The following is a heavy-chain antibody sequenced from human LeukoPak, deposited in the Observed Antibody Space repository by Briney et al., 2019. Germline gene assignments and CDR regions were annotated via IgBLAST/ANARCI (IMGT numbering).Heavy chain of an antibody. J-gene: IGHJ4*02. V-gene: IGHV3-23*01. D-gene: IGHD4-23*01. CDR2: ISGSGGST. CDR3: AKGLATVGSSRYYWGY. Sequence: GGSLRLSCAASGFTFSSYAMSWVRQAPGKGLEWVSAISGSGGSTYYADSVKGRFTISRDNSKNTLYLQMNSLRAEDTAVYYCAKGLATVGSSRYYWGYWGQGTLVTVSS. CDR1: GFTFSSYA.